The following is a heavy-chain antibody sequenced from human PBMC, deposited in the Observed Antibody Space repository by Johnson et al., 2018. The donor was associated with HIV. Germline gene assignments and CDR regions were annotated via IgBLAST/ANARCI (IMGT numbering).Heavy chain of an antibody. CDR3: ASRYYDDNTYSDACDM. V-gene: IGHV3-30-3*01. CDR2: ISDDGSSR. D-gene: IGHD3-22*01. Sequence: VQLVESGGGVVQPGRSLRLSCAASGFTFSRYPMHWIRQAPGEGLEWVALISDDGSSRYYADSVKGRFTISSDNSKNTLYLQMNSLRAEATAVYYCASRYYDDNTYSDACDMWGQGTMVTVSS. J-gene: IGHJ3*02. CDR1: GFTFSRYP.